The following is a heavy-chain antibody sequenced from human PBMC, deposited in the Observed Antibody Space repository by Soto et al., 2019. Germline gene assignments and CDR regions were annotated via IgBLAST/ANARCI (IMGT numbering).Heavy chain of an antibody. CDR3: AREVFGGYYDSSAQNWFDP. D-gene: IGHD3-22*01. V-gene: IGHV4-30-4*01. J-gene: IGHJ5*02. CDR1: GGSISSGDYY. CDR2: IYYSGST. Sequence: PSETLSLTCTVSGGSISSGDYYWSWIRQPPGKGLEWIGYIYYSGSTYYNPSLKSRVTISVDTSKNQFSLKLSSVTAADTAVYYCAREVFGGYYDSSAQNWFDPWGQGTLVTVSS.